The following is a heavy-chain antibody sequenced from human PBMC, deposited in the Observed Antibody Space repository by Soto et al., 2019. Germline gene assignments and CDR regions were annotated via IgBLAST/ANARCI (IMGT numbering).Heavy chain of an antibody. Sequence: GGSLRLSCAASGFTFSSYGMHWVRQAPGKGLEWVAVIWYDGSNKYYADSVKGRFTISRDNSKNTLYLQMNSLRAEDTAVYYCARDLDCCYPIPGFDYWGQGTLVTVSS. D-gene: IGHD2-2*01. CDR2: IWYDGSNK. V-gene: IGHV3-33*01. J-gene: IGHJ4*02. CDR1: GFTFSSYG. CDR3: ARDLDCCYPIPGFDY.